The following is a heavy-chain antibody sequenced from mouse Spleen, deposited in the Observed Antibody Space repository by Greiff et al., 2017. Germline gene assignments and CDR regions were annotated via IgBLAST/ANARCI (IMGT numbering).Heavy chain of an antibody. CDR3: ARREGYGSSFYWYFDV. V-gene: IGHV5-17*01. CDR1: GFTFSDYG. Sequence: EVHLVESGGGLVKPGGSLKLSCAASGFTFSDYGMHWVRQAPEKGLEWVAYISSGSSTIYYADTVKGRFTISRDNAKNTLFLQMTSLRSEDTAMYYCARREGYGSSFYWYFDVWGTGTTVTVSS. J-gene: IGHJ1*03. CDR2: ISSGSSTI. D-gene: IGHD1-1*01.